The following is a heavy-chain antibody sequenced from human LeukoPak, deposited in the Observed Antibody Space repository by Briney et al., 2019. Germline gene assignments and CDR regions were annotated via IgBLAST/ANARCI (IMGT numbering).Heavy chain of an antibody. CDR3: ARLRYYGSGSYSRRGWFDP. J-gene: IGHJ5*02. CDR1: GYSFTSYW. D-gene: IGHD3-10*01. CDR2: IYPGDSDT. V-gene: IGHV5-51*01. Sequence: GESPKISCKGSGYSFTSYWIGWVRQMPGKGLEWMGIIYPGDSDTRYSPSFQGQVTISADKSISTAYLQWSSLKASDTAMYYCARLRYYGSGSYSRRGWFDPWGQGTLVTVSS.